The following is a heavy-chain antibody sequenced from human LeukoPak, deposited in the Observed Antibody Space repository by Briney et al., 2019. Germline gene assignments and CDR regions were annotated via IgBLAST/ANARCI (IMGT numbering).Heavy chain of an antibody. V-gene: IGHV3-7*05. Sequence: QPGGSLRLSCAASGFTFSNYWMSWVRQAPGKGLEWVANIKQDGSDKYYVDSLKGRFTISRDNARNSLYLQMNSLRAEDTAVYYCARGLTVDDPDPWDWGQGTLVTVSS. D-gene: IGHD3-16*01. CDR2: IKQDGSDK. CDR3: ARGLTVDDPDPWD. CDR1: GFTFSNYW. J-gene: IGHJ4*02.